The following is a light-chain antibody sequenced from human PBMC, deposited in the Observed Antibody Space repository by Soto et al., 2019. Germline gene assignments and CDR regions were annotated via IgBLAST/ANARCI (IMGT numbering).Light chain of an antibody. V-gene: IGLV1-40*01. Sequence: QSVLTQPPSVSEAPRQRVTISCSGSSSSVGAGYDVHWYQHLPGTAPKLLIFSNTNRPSGVPDRFSGSKSGTSVSLAIAGLQAEDEGDYYCQSYDNILSAVVFGGGTKLTVL. CDR1: SSSVGAGYD. CDR2: SNT. CDR3: QSYDNILSAVV. J-gene: IGLJ2*01.